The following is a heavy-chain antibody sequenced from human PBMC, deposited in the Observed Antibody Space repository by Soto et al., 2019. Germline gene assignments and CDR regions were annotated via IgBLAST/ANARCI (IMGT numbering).Heavy chain of an antibody. V-gene: IGHV3-30-3*01. J-gene: IGHJ5*02. CDR1: GFTFSTYA. Sequence: TGGSLRLSCAASGFTFSTYAMGWVRQAPGKGLEWVAVISYDGSNKYYADSVKGRFTISRDNSKNTLYLQMNSLRAEDTAVYYCARDAVNYYDILTGQPYNWFDPWGQGTLVTVSS. CDR3: ARDAVNYYDILTGQPYNWFDP. CDR2: ISYDGSNK. D-gene: IGHD3-9*01.